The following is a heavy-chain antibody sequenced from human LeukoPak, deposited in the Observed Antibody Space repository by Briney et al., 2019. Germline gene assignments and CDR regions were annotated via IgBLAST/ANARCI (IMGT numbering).Heavy chain of an antibody. Sequence: GALRLSCEASGFTLSSYSMNWVRQAPGKGLEWVSYISYSSGTIYYADSVKGRFTISRDNAKNSLYLQMSSLRAEDTAVYYCARERGWATYYRLNAFDIWGQGTRVTVSS. CDR2: ISYSSGTI. CDR3: ARERGWATYYRLNAFDI. CDR1: GFTLSSYS. D-gene: IGHD3-10*01. V-gene: IGHV3-48*01. J-gene: IGHJ3*02.